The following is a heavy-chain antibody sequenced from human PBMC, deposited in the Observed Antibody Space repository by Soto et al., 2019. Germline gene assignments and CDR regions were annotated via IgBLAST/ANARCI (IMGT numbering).Heavy chain of an antibody. CDR2: INHSGST. Sequence: SETLSLTCAVYVGFFSGYYWSWIRQPPGKGLEWIGEINHSGSTNYNPSLKSRVTISVDTSKNQFSLKLSSVTAADTAVYYCARASYDSSGYFTDYWGQGTLVTVSS. CDR1: VGFFSGYY. CDR3: ARASYDSSGYFTDY. D-gene: IGHD3-22*01. J-gene: IGHJ4*02. V-gene: IGHV4-34*01.